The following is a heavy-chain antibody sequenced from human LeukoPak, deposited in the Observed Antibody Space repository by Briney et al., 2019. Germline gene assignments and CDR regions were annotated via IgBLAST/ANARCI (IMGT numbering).Heavy chain of an antibody. CDR3: SRVRLRRQQRTYYYYYMDV. J-gene: IGHJ6*03. V-gene: IGHV1-69*05. Sequence: RASVKVSCKASGGTFSSYAISWVRQAPGQGLEWMGGIIPIFGTANYAQKFQRRVTITTDESTSTAYMQLSSLRSEDTAVYYCSRVRLRRQQRTYYYYYMDVWGKGTTVTVSS. D-gene: IGHD6-13*01. CDR2: IIPIFGTA. CDR1: GGTFSSYA.